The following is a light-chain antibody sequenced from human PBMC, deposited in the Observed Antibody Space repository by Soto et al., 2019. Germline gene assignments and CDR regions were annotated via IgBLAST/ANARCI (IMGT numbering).Light chain of an antibody. Sequence: IVLTEGSGTLSVSPREKSTLSCMASQSVSSNLAWHQQRPGQAPRLLIYGASTRATGVPARFSGGGSGTDFTLTINRLEPQDCAVYQCQQYGSSPGTFGQGINVDIK. V-gene: IGKV3-20*01. J-gene: IGKJ1*01. CDR1: QSVSSN. CDR2: GAS. CDR3: QQYGSSPGT.